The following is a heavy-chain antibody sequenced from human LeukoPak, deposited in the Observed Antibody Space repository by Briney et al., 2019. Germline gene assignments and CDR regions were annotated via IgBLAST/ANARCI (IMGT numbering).Heavy chain of an antibody. V-gene: IGHV3-20*04. J-gene: IGHJ4*02. CDR2: LNWDGSST. CDR1: GFIFYDYG. CDR3: ARLVSSGSYFDY. Sequence: GGSLRLSCAASGFIFYDYGMSWVRQAPGKGLEWVSGLNWDGSSTGYADSVKGRFTISRDNAKNSLYLQMNSLRAEDTAVYYCARLVSSGSYFDYWGQGTLVTVSS. D-gene: IGHD1-26*01.